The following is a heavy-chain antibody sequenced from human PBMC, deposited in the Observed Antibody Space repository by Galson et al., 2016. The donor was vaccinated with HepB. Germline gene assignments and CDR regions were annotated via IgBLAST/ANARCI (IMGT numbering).Heavy chain of an antibody. CDR2: ISSSSIV. Sequence: SLRLSCAASGFIFSSYIMNWVRQSPGKGLGWVSYISSSSIVYYADSVKGRFTISRDNAKKSLYLQMKSLRDEDTAIYYCVREAVVPGMRGFGWFDSWGQGTLVTVSS. V-gene: IGHV3-48*02. J-gene: IGHJ5*01. D-gene: IGHD2-2*01. CDR1: GFIFSSYI. CDR3: VREAVVPGMRGFGWFDS.